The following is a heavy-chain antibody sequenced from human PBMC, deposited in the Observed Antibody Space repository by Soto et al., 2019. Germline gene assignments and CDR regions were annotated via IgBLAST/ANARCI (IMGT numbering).Heavy chain of an antibody. D-gene: IGHD2-15*01. CDR1: GGSISSSSYY. V-gene: IGHV4-39*01. J-gene: IGHJ3*02. CDR2: IYYSGST. CDR3: ARPSPRYCSGGSCLEFPDAFDI. Sequence: QLQLQESGPGLVKPSETLSLTCTVSGGSISSSSYYWGWIRQPPGKGLEWIGSIYYSGSTYYNPPLKTRVTISVATSKNQFSLQLSSVTAADTAVYYCARPSPRYCSGGSCLEFPDAFDIWGQGTMVTVSS.